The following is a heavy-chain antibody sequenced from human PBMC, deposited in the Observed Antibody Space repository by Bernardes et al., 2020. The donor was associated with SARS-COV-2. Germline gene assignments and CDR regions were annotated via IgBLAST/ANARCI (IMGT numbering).Heavy chain of an antibody. D-gene: IGHD3-10*01. CDR3: ARGPSYYIFDY. Sequence: ASVKVSCKASGYSFSSYSMHWVRQAPGQGFEWMGMVDPSANTAWSAQKFQGRVTMTRDTSTREVYMELTSLRFDDTAVYYCARGPSYYIFDYWGQGTLVTVSS. V-gene: IGHV1-46*01. J-gene: IGHJ4*02. CDR1: GYSFSSYS. CDR2: VDPSANTA.